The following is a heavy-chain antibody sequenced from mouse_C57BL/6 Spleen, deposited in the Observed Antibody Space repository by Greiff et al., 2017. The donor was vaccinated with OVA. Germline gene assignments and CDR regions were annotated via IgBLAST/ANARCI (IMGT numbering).Heavy chain of an antibody. J-gene: IGHJ4*01. V-gene: IGHV2-6-1*01. Sequence: VKLMESGPGLVAPSQTLSITCTASGFSFTSYGVHWVRQPPGKGLEWLVVIWSDGSTTYNSALKSRLSISKDNTKSQVFLKTNSLQTDDTAMYYCARHGAVMDYWGQGTSVTVSS. CDR1: GFSFTSYG. CDR2: IWSDGST. CDR3: ARHGAVMDY.